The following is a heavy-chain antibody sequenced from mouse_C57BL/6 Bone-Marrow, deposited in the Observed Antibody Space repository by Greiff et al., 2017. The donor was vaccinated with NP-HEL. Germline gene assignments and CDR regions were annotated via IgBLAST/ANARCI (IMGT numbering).Heavy chain of an antibody. CDR2: ISDGGSYT. J-gene: IGHJ3*01. V-gene: IGHV5-4*01. CDR1: GCTFSSYA. D-gene: IGHD2-3*01. Sequence: EVQVVESGGGLVKRGGARQLSWGAAGCTFSSYAMSWVRQTPEKRLEWVATISDGGSYTYYPDNVKGRFTISRDNAKNNLYLQMSHLKSEDTAMYYCAREANDGYSFAYWGQGTLVTVSA. CDR3: AREANDGYSFAY.